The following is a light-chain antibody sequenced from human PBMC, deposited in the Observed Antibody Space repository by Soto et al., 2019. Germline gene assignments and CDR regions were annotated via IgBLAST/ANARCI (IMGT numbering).Light chain of an antibody. J-gene: IGKJ2*01. V-gene: IGKV3-20*01. Sequence: EIVLTQSPGTLSLSPGERATLSCRASQSVSSSSYLAWYQQKPGQAPRLLIYGASSRATGIPDRLSGSGSATDFTRNISRLETEDCAVYYCRQYGSSPSYTFGQGTKLEI. CDR2: GAS. CDR3: RQYGSSPSYT. CDR1: QSVSSSSY.